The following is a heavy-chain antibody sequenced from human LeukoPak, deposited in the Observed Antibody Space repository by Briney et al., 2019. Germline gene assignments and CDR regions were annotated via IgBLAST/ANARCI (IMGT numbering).Heavy chain of an antibody. CDR1: GYSFASFW. CDR3: ARQTAMGRSGDY. D-gene: IGHD5-18*01. CDR2: IDPSDSET. V-gene: IGHV5-51*01. Sequence: GESLKISCKASGYSFASFWIGWVRQMPGKGLEWMGIIDPSDSETRYTPSFQGQVTISVDKSLTTAYLQWNSLKASDTAMYYCARQTAMGRSGDYWGQGTLVTVSS. J-gene: IGHJ4*02.